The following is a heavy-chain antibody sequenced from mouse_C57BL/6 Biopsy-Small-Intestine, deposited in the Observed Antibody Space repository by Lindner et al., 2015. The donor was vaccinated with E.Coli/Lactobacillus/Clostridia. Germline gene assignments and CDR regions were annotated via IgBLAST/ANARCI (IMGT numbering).Heavy chain of an antibody. CDR3: ARGEEINSYPYGMDV. J-gene: IGHJ1*01. CDR1: GYTFTNHY. CDR2: INPSDGDT. D-gene: IGHD1-1*01. V-gene: IGHV1-59*01. Sequence: SVKVSCKASGYTFTNHYLHWVRQAPGQGLEWMGVINPSDGDTSKTQKFQGRVTMTRDTSTSKVYLELSSLRSEDTAVYYCARGEEINSYPYGMDVWGQGTTVTVSS.